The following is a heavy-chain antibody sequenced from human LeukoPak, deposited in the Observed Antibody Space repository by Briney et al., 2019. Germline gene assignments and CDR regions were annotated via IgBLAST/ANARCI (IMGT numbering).Heavy chain of an antibody. CDR2: INPSGGST. J-gene: IGHJ4*02. D-gene: IGHD5-24*01. CDR3: ARDPRRDGYNDYMDY. CDR1: GYTFTSYY. V-gene: IGHV1-46*01. Sequence: ASVKVSCKASGYTFTSYYMHWVRQAPGQGLEWTGIINPSGGSTSYAQKFQGRVTMTRDTSTSTAYMELSSLRSEDTAVYYCARDPRRDGYNDYMDYWGQGTLVTVSP.